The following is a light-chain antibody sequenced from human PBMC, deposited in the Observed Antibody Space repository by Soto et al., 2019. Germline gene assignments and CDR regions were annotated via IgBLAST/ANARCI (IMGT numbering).Light chain of an antibody. CDR2: GAS. J-gene: IGKJ4*01. V-gene: IGKV3-20*01. CDR1: QSVSSNH. Sequence: DIVLTQSPGTLSLSPGERATLSCRASQSVSSNHLAWYQQKPGQAPRLLIYGASSRATGIPDRFSGSGSGTDFTLTISRLEPEDFAVYYCQQFSSYPLTFGGGTKVDIK. CDR3: QQFSSYPLT.